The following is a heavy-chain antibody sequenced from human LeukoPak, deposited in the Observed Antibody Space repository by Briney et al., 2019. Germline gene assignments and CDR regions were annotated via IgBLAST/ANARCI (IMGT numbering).Heavy chain of an antibody. CDR3: ARDDKDSSGYYDNNFDY. Sequence: GGSLRLSCAASGFTFSSYWMSWVRQAPGKGLEWVANIKQDGSEKYYVDSVKGRFTISRDNAKNSLYLQMNSLRAEDTAVYYCARDDKDSSGYYDNNFDYWGQGTLVTVSS. D-gene: IGHD3-22*01. CDR1: GFTFSSYW. CDR2: IKQDGSEK. V-gene: IGHV3-7*01. J-gene: IGHJ4*02.